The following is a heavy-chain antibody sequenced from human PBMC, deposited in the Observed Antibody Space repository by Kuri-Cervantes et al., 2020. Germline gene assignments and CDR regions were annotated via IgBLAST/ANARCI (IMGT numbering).Heavy chain of an antibody. V-gene: IGHV4-59*12. Sequence: SETLSLTCTVSGGSISIYYWSWIRQPPGKGLVWMGYNYYSGSTNNNPPLKSRVTITVDTSKNQFPLTLSSVTAAATAVYYCARDRARGVGANTNPLNGMDVWGQGTTVTVSS. D-gene: IGHD1-26*01. CDR3: ARDRARGVGANTNPLNGMDV. CDR1: GGSISIYY. CDR2: NYYSGST. J-gene: IGHJ6*02.